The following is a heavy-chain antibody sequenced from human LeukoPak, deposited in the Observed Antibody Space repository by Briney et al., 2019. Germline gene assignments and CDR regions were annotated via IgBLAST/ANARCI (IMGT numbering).Heavy chain of an antibody. J-gene: IGHJ5*02. D-gene: IGHD3-10*01. V-gene: IGHV3-23*01. CDR3: ARSVPLVRGVSRNWFDP. Sequence: PGGSLRLSCAASGFTFSSYAMSWVRQAPGKGLEWVSAISGSGGSTYYADSVKGRFTISRDNAKNSLYLQMNSLRAEDTAVYYCARSVPLVRGVSRNWFDPWGQGTLVTVSS. CDR2: ISGSGGST. CDR1: GFTFSSYA.